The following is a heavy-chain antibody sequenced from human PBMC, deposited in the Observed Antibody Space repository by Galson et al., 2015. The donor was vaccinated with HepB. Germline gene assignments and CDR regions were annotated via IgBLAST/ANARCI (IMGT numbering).Heavy chain of an antibody. D-gene: IGHD4-17*01. CDR1: GGSFSGYY. V-gene: IGHV4-34*01. Sequence: SETLSLTCAVYGGSFSGYYWSWIRQPPGKGLEWIGEINHSGSTNYNPSLKSRVTISVDTSKNQFSLKLSSVTAADTAVYYCARGPYGDLIYYYYYYYMDVWGKGTTVTVSS. CDR3: ARGPYGDLIYYYYYYYMDV. J-gene: IGHJ6*03. CDR2: INHSGST.